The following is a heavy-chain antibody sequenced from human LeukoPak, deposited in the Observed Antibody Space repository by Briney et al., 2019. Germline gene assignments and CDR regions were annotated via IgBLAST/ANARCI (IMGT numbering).Heavy chain of an antibody. CDR2: IGGSGGST. CDR1: GFTFSSYS. Sequence: PGGSLRPSCAASGFTFSSYSMNWVRQAPGKGLEWVSAIGGSGGSTYYADSVKGRFTISRDDSKNTLYLQMNSLRAEDTAVYYCAKGSGPFDYWGQGTLVTVSS. V-gene: IGHV3-23*01. CDR3: AKGSGPFDY. J-gene: IGHJ4*02. D-gene: IGHD7-27*01.